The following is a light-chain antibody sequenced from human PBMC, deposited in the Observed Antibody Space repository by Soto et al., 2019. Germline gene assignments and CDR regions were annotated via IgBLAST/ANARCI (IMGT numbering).Light chain of an antibody. V-gene: IGKV1-39*01. Sequence: IQMTQSPSSLSASVGDRVTITCRASQSISTYLNWYQQKPGKAPKLLIYAASTLQSGVPSRFSGSGSGTEFTLTISSLQPDDFATYYCQQYNSYPWTFGQGTKVDIK. CDR1: QSISTY. CDR3: QQYNSYPWT. CDR2: AAS. J-gene: IGKJ1*01.